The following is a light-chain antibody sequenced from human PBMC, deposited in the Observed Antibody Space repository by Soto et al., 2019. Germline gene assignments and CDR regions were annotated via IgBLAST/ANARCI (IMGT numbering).Light chain of an antibody. CDR2: TAS. V-gene: IGKV1D-16*01. J-gene: IGKJ5*01. Sequence: DIQMTQSPSSLSASVGDRVTITCRASQDISSSLAWYQQKPEKAPKSLIHTASSLQSGVPSRFSGSGSGTDFTLTISSLQPEDFATYYCQQYNSYPLTFGQGTRLEIK. CDR1: QDISSS. CDR3: QQYNSYPLT.